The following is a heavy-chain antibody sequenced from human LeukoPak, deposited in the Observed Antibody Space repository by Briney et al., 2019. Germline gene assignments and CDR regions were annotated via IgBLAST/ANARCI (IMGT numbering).Heavy chain of an antibody. V-gene: IGHV3-23*01. J-gene: IGHJ4*02. CDR2: ICGSVSGSGDCT. CDR1: RFTFTNFA. CDR3: AKLSGRGYSYGYLGY. D-gene: IGHD5-18*01. Sequence: GGSLRLSCAASRFTFTNFAMNWVRQAAGKGLEWVSEICGSVSGSGDCTHYADSVKGRFTISRDNSKKTLYLQMNSLRAEDTAVYYCAKLSGRGYSYGYLGYWGQGTLVTVSS.